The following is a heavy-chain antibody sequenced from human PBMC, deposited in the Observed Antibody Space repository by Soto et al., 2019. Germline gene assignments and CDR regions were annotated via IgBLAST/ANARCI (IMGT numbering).Heavy chain of an antibody. CDR3: ARLHDSLEY. CDR2: ISYDGSNK. CDR1: GFTFSSYG. V-gene: IGHV3-30*03. D-gene: IGHD2-21*02. J-gene: IGHJ4*02. Sequence: GGSLSLSCAASGFTFSSYGRHWVRQAPGKGLEWVAVISYDGSNKYYADSVKGRVTITRDTSASTAYMELSSLRSEDTAVYYCARLHDSLEYWGQGTLVTVSS.